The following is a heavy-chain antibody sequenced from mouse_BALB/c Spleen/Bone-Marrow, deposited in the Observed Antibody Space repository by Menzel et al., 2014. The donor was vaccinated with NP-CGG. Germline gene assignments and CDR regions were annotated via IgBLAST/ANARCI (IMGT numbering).Heavy chain of an antibody. CDR1: GYTFTSYV. D-gene: IGHD1-1*01. CDR3: ARTGNYYGSSFDY. J-gene: IGHJ2*01. V-gene: IGHV1-14*01. CDR2: INPFNDGT. Sequence: EVQLQESGPELVKPGTSVKMSCKASGYTFTSYVIHWVKQKPGQGLEWIGYINPFNDGTKYNEKLKDKATLTSDKSSNTAYMELSSLTSEDSAVYYCARTGNYYGSSFDYWGQGTTLTVSS.